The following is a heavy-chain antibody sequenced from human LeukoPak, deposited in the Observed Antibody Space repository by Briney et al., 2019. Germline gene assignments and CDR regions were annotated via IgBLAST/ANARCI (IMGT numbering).Heavy chain of an antibody. CDR3: ARGGVRYCSGGSCYRLYYFDY. J-gene: IGHJ4*02. D-gene: IGHD2-15*01. V-gene: IGHV3-23*01. CDR2: VSGSGGST. CDR1: GFTFSSYA. Sequence: PGGSLRLSCAASGFTFSSYAMTWVRQAPGKGLEWVSAVSGSGGSTYYADSVKGRFTISRDNSKNTLYLQMNSLRADDTAVYYCARGGVRYCSGGSCYRLYYFDYWGRGTLVTVSS.